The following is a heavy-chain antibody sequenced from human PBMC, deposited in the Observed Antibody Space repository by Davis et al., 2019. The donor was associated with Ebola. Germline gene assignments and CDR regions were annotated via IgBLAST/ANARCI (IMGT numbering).Heavy chain of an antibody. CDR2: INAGNGNT. CDR3: ARDEVTMVRGVPDPMDV. Sequence: AASVKVSCKAYGYIFTRYTIHWVRQGPGQRLEWMGWINAGNGNTKYSQKFQGRVTITRDTSANTAYMELSSLRSEDTAVYYCARDEVTMVRGVPDPMDVWGQGTTVTVSS. CDR1: GYIFTRYT. D-gene: IGHD3-10*01. J-gene: IGHJ6*02. V-gene: IGHV1-3*01.